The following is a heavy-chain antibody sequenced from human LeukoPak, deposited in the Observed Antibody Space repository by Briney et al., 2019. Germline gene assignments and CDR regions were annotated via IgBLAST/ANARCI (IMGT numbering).Heavy chain of an antibody. J-gene: IGHJ5*02. CDR1: GGSLSSSNW. CDR2: IYHSRST. CDR3: ARDLDYGSGSNWFDP. V-gene: IGHV4-4*02. Sequence: SEALSLTCAGSGGSLSSSNWWSWVRQPPGKGLEWGGEIYHSRSTNYNPSLKSRVTISVDKSKNQFSLKLSSVTATDTAVYYCARDLDYGSGSNWFDPWGQGTLVTVSS. D-gene: IGHD3-10*01.